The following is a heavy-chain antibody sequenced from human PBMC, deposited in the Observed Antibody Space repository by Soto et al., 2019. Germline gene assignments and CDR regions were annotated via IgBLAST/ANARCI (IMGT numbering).Heavy chain of an antibody. CDR3: ARFVLRYFDWSPAYGMDV. Sequence: SETLSLTCTVSGGSISSYYWSWIRQPPGKGLEWIGYIYYSGSTNYNPSLKSRVTISVDTSKNQFSLKLSSVTAADTAVYYCARFVLRYFDWSPAYGMDVLGQGTTVTVSS. V-gene: IGHV4-59*01. CDR2: IYYSGST. CDR1: GGSISSYY. J-gene: IGHJ6*02. D-gene: IGHD3-9*01.